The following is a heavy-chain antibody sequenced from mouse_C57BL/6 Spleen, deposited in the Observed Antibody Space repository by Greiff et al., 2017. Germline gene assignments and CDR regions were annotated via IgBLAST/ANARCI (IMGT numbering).Heavy chain of an antibody. D-gene: IGHD2-4*01. Sequence: VKVVESGPGLVAPSQSLSITCTVSGFSLTSYAISWVRQPPGKGLEWLGVIWTGGGTNYNSALKSRLSISKDNAKSQVFLKMNSLHTDDTARYYCARYDYDGVAWFAYWGQGTLVTVSA. V-gene: IGHV2-9-1*01. CDR1: GFSLTSYA. CDR2: IWTGGGT. J-gene: IGHJ3*01. CDR3: ARYDYDGVAWFAY.